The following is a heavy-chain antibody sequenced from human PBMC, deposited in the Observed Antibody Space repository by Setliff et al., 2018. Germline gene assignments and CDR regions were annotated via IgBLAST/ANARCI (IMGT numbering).Heavy chain of an antibody. V-gene: IGHV3-33*03. J-gene: IGHJ4*02. Sequence: PGGSLRLSCAASGFTFSSHGMHWVRQAPGKGLEWVAVIWNDGSNKYYVGSVKGRFTISRDNARNSVYLQMNSLRAEDAAVYYCATSDWYAAFDHWGQGTLVTVSS. CDR1: GFTFSSHG. CDR2: IWNDGSNK. CDR3: ATSDWYAAFDH. D-gene: IGHD6-19*01.